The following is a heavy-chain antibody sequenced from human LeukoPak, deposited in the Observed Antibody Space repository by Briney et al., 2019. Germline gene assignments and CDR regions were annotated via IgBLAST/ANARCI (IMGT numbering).Heavy chain of an antibody. Sequence: GASVKVSCTASGYTFTGYYMHWVRQAPGQGLEWMGWINPNSGGTNYAQKFQGRVTMTGDTSISTAYMELSRLRSDDTAVYYCARAHLIVVVVAAPSPTSEFDPWGQGTLVTVSS. D-gene: IGHD2-15*01. V-gene: IGHV1-2*02. J-gene: IGHJ5*02. CDR2: INPNSGGT. CDR3: ARAHLIVVVVAAPSPTSEFDP. CDR1: GYTFTGYY.